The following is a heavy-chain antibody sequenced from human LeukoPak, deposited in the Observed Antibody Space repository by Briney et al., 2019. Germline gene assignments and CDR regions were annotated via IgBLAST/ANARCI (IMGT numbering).Heavy chain of an antibody. D-gene: IGHD6-19*01. Sequence: GGSLRLSCAASGFTVSSNYMSWVRQAPGKGLEWVSVIYSGGNTYYADSVKGRFTISRDNSKNTLYLEMNSLRAEDTAVYYCARSITVAGKDDYYYGMDVWGQGITVTVSS. CDR1: GFTVSSNY. CDR3: ARSITVAGKDDYYYGMDV. J-gene: IGHJ6*02. CDR2: IYSGGNT. V-gene: IGHV3-53*01.